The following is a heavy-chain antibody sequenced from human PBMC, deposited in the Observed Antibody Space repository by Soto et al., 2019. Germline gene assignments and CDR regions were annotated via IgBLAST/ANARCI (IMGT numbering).Heavy chain of an antibody. CDR1: GGSISSGDYY. Sequence: SETLSLTCTVSGGSISSGDYYWSWIRQPPGKGLEWIGYIYYSGSTYYNPSLKSRVTISVDTSKNQFSLKLSSVTAADTAVYYCARGESGTPLLDYWGQGTLVTVSS. CDR3: ARGESGTPLLDY. CDR2: IYYSGST. D-gene: IGHD1-26*01. J-gene: IGHJ4*02. V-gene: IGHV4-30-4*01.